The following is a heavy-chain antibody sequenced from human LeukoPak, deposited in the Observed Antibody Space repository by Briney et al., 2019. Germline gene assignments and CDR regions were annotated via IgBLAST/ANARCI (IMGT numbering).Heavy chain of an antibody. J-gene: IGHJ4*02. CDR3: ARIWGLEDY. Sequence: GGSLRLSCAASGFTFSSYAMSWVRQAPGKGLEWVSGISGSGGYTYYADSVKGRFTISGDNSKNTRYLGMNSLRAEDTAVYYCARIWGLEDYWGQGPLVTVSS. CDR1: GFTFSSYA. V-gene: IGHV3-23*01. D-gene: IGHD7-27*01. CDR2: ISGSGGYT.